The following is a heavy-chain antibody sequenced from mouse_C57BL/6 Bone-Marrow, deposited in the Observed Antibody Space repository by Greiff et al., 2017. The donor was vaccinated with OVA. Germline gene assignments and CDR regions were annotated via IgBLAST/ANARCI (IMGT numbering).Heavy chain of an antibody. CDR2: IRNKANGYTT. J-gene: IGHJ2*01. Sequence: DVMLVESGGGLVQPGGSLSLSCAASGFTFTDYYMSWVRQPPGKALEWLGFIRNKANGYTTEYSASVKGRFTISRDNSQSILYLQMNALRAEDSATYYCARDGSGGFYYFDYWGQGTTLTVSS. CDR3: ARDGSGGFYYFDY. V-gene: IGHV7-3*01. CDR1: GFTFTDYY.